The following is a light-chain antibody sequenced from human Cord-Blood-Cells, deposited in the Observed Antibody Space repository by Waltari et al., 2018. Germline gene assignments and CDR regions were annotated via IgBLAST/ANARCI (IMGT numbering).Light chain of an antibody. CDR3: QQSYSTPGA. Sequence: DIQMTQSPSSLSAFVEDRVTITCRASQSINSYLNWYQQNPGKAPKLLIYAASILQSGVPSRFSCSGSETDFTFTISSLQPEDFATYYCQQSYSTPGAFGQGTKVEIK. V-gene: IGKV1-39*01. CDR2: AAS. CDR1: QSINSY. J-gene: IGKJ1*01.